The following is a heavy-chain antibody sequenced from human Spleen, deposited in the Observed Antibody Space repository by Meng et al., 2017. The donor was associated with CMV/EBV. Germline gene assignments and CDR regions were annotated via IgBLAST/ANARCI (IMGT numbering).Heavy chain of an antibody. CDR2: INPNSGGT. V-gene: IGHV1-2*02. CDR1: YNFTGYY. D-gene: IGHD2-21*01. CDR3: ARVVKSGGNAFKSLDS. J-gene: IGHJ5*01. Sequence: YNFTGYYMHWVRQAPGQGLEWMGCINPNSGGTNYAQKFQGRFTMTRDTSITTAYMELRSLTSDDTAVYYCARVVKSGGNAFKSLDSWGQGTLVTVSS.